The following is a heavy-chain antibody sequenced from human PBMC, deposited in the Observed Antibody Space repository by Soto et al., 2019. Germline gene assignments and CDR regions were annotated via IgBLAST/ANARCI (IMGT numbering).Heavy chain of an antibody. D-gene: IGHD7-27*01. J-gene: IGHJ3*02. CDR2: IYSDDRT. CDR3: GTDRWGGAFDM. CDR1: GFTVSSNY. V-gene: IGHV3-53*01. Sequence: EVQLVESGGGLIQPGGSLRLSCAASGFTVSSNYMNWVRQAPGKGLEWVSVIYSDDRTYYADSVKGRFTISRDNSKNTVYLQLNSLRAEDTAVYYCGTDRWGGAFDMWGQGTMVTVSS.